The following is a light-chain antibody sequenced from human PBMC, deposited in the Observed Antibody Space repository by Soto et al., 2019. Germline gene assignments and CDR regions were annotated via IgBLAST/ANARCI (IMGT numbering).Light chain of an antibody. J-gene: IGKJ4*01. Sequence: EVVMTHSPATLSVSTGERATLSCRASQSVSSNLAWYQQKPGQAPRLLIYGASTRATGIPARFSGSGSGTEFTLTISSLQSEDFAVYYCQQYNNWLRTFGGGTKVDIK. CDR1: QSVSSN. CDR3: QQYNNWLRT. CDR2: GAS. V-gene: IGKV3-15*01.